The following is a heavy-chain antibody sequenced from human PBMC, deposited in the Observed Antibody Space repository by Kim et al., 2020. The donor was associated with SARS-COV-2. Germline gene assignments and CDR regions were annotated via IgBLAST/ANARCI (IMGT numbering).Heavy chain of an antibody. CDR2: ISSSSSTI. J-gene: IGHJ4*02. V-gene: IGHV3-48*04. Sequence: GGSLRLSCAASGFTFSDYSMNWVRQAPGKGLEWVSYISSSSSTIYYADSVKGRFTISRDNAKNSLYLQMNSLRAEDTAVYYCASDVGWYYFDYWGQGTLVTVSS. D-gene: IGHD6-19*01. CDR1: GFTFSDYS. CDR3: ASDVGWYYFDY.